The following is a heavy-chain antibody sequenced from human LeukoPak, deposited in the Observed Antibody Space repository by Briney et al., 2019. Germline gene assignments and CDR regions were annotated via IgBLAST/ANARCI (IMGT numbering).Heavy chain of an antibody. Sequence: SETLSLTCSVSGYSISSGYYWAWIRQPPGKGLEWIGGIYYSGTTQHNPSLKSRGTILVDTSKNQFFLKLSSVTAADTAVYYCARHRSPTSSSFFDSWGQGTLVSVSS. J-gene: IGHJ5*01. V-gene: IGHV4-38-2*01. D-gene: IGHD6-6*01. CDR1: GYSISSGYY. CDR3: ARHRSPTSSSFFDS. CDR2: IYYSGTT.